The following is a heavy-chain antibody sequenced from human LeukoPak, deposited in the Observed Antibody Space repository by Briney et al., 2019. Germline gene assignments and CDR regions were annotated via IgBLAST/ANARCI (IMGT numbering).Heavy chain of an antibody. J-gene: IGHJ4*02. CDR3: AREGPQLGLDY. Sequence: PSETLSLTCTVSGGSVSSGSYYWSWIRQPPGKGLEWIGCIYYSGSTNYNPSLKSRVTISVDTSKNQFSLKLSSVTAADTAVYYCAREGPQLGLDYWGQGTLVTVSS. D-gene: IGHD1-1*01. V-gene: IGHV4-61*01. CDR1: GGSVSSGSYY. CDR2: IYYSGST.